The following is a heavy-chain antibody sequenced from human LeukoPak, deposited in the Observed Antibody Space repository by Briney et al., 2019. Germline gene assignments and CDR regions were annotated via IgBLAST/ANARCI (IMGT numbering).Heavy chain of an antibody. Sequence: GGSLRLSCAASGFTFSSYGMNWVRQAPGKGLEWVSGISGSGGSTYYADSVKGRFTISRDNSKNTLYLRMNTLRAEDTAVYYCAKGYYIYAYYFDYWGQGTLVTVSS. V-gene: IGHV3-23*01. CDR2: ISGSGGST. J-gene: IGHJ4*02. CDR1: GFTFSSYG. D-gene: IGHD5-18*01. CDR3: AKGYYIYAYYFDY.